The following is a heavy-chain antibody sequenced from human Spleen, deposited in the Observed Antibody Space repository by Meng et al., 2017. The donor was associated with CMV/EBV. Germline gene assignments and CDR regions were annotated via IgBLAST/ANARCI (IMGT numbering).Heavy chain of an antibody. CDR3: AKEVLAAAGYYFDY. CDR1: GFTFSTYA. D-gene: IGHD6-13*01. Sequence: GGSLRLSCAASGFTFSTYAMAWVRQAPGKGLEWVSSIRATDGNTYYTDSVKGRFTISRDNSKNTLYLQMNSLRAEDTAVYYCAKEVLAAAGYYFDYWGQGTLVTVSS. V-gene: IGHV3-23*01. CDR2: IRATDGNT. J-gene: IGHJ4*02.